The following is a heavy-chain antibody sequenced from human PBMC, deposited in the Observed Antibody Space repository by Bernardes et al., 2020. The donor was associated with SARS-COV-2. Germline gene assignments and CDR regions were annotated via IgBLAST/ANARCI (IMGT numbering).Heavy chain of an antibody. CDR3: ARESRSGYDCDY. D-gene: IGHD5-12*01. J-gene: IGHJ4*02. V-gene: IGHV3-21*01. CDR1: GFTFSSYS. CDR2: ISSSSSYI. Sequence: GGSLRLSCAASGFTFSSYSMNWVRQAPGKGLEWVSSISSSSSYIYYADSVKGRFTISRDNAKNSLYLQMNSLRAEDTAVYYCARESRSGYDCDYWGQGTLVTGSS.